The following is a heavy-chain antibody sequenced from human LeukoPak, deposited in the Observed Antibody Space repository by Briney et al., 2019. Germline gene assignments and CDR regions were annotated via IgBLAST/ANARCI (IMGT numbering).Heavy chain of an antibody. CDR2: ISSSSYI. CDR1: EFSFSSYA. Sequence: PGGSLRLSCAASEFSFSSYAMHWVRQAPGKGLEWVSSISSSSYIYYADSLKGRFTISRDNARNSLFLQMNSLRAEDTAVYYCARVYAYGSPTSYLEYRGQGTVVTVSS. D-gene: IGHD3-10*01. J-gene: IGHJ4*02. CDR3: ARVYAYGSPTSYLEY. V-gene: IGHV3-69-1*01.